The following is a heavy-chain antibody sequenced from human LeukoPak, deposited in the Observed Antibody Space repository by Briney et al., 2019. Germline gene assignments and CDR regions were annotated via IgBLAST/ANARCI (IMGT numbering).Heavy chain of an antibody. Sequence: SETLSLTCTVPGGSISSSSYYWGWIRQPPGKGLEWIGSIYYSGSTYYNPSLKSRVTISVDTSKNQFSLKLSSVTAADTAVYYCARRPWYYYDSSGSDYWGQGTLVTVSS. V-gene: IGHV4-39*01. CDR2: IYYSGST. CDR3: ARRPWYYYDSSGSDY. CDR1: GGSISSSSYY. D-gene: IGHD3-22*01. J-gene: IGHJ4*02.